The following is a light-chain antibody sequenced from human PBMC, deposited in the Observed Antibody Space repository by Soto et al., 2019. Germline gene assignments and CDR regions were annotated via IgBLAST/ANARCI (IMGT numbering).Light chain of an antibody. J-gene: IGKJ5*01. CDR2: GAS. V-gene: IGKV3D-15*01. CDR3: QQYNNWPLT. CDR1: QSVSSS. Sequence: IVLTQSPATLSVSPGERATLSGRASQSVSSSLAWHQQRPGQAPRLLIYGASTRATGVPARFSGGGSGSEFTLTITSLQSEDFAVYWCQQYNNWPLTFGPGTRLEIK.